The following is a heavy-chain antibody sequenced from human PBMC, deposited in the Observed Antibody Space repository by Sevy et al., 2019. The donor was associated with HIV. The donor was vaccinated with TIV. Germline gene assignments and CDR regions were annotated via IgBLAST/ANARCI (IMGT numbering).Heavy chain of an antibody. V-gene: IGHV1-46*01. J-gene: IGHJ3*02. CDR3: GRERGGEVGVDAFDI. D-gene: IGHD1-26*01. CDR1: GYTFTSYY. CDR2: INPSGGST. Sequence: ASVKVSCKASGYTFTSYYMHWVRQAPGQGLEWMGIINPSGGSTSYAQKFQGRVTMTRDTSTSTVYMELSSLRSEDTGGYYWGRERGGEVGVDAFDIWGQGTMVTVSS.